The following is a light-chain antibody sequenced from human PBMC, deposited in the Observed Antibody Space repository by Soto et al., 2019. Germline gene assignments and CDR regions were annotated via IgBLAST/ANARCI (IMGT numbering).Light chain of an antibody. CDR1: QSVSNNY. CDR2: GAS. CDR3: QQFHNWPRT. V-gene: IGKV3-20*01. Sequence: EMVLTQSQGTLSLSPGERATLSCLASQSVSNNYLAWYQQKPGQAPRLLIYGASNRATGIPDRFSGSGSGTDFTLTITSLQSEDFAVYYCQQFHNWPRTFGQGTKVDIK. J-gene: IGKJ1*01.